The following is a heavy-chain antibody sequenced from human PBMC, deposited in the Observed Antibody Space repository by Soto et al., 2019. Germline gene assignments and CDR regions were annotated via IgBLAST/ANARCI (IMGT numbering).Heavy chain of an antibody. V-gene: IGHV3-48*01. CDR3: GRDELPYSYGSRPFF. Sequence: GGSLRLSCGASGFAFSNYGMNWVRQAPGKGLQWVSYISSSGDKIYYADSVKGRFTISRDKAKDSLYLQMNSLRAEDTAVYYCGRDELPYSYGSRPFFWGQGTLVPVSS. J-gene: IGHJ4*02. CDR2: ISSSGDKI. CDR1: GFAFSNYG. D-gene: IGHD5-18*01.